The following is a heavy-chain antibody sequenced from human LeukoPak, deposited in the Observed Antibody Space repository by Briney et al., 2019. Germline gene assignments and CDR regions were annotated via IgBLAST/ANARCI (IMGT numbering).Heavy chain of an antibody. Sequence: ASVTVSCKAYGYTFSDYYMHWVRHAHGQGLERMGWINIKSGGGNFAEKFQGRVTMTRDTSIRTVYMELSRVTYDDTAVYYCARGVGTSWFDPWGQGTLVTVSS. V-gene: IGHV1-2*02. D-gene: IGHD2-2*01. J-gene: IGHJ5*02. CDR3: ARGVGTSWFDP. CDR1: GYTFSDYY. CDR2: INIKSGGG.